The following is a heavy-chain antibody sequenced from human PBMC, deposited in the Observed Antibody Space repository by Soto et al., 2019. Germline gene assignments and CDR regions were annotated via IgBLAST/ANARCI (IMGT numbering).Heavy chain of an antibody. D-gene: IGHD6-6*01. V-gene: IGHV3-23*01. Sequence: GGSLRLSCAASGFTFSSYAMSWVRQAPGKGLEWVSAISGSGGSTYYADSVKGRFTISRDNSKNTLYLQMNSLRAEDTAVYYCANPSIAARPNYYYYGMDVWGQGITVTVSS. CDR1: GFTFSSYA. CDR2: ISGSGGST. CDR3: ANPSIAARPNYYYYGMDV. J-gene: IGHJ6*02.